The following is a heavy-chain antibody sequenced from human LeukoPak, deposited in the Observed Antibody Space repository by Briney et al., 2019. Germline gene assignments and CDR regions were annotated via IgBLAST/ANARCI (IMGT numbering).Heavy chain of an antibody. CDR2: IYYSGST. CDR1: GYSISSGYY. Sequence: SETLSLTCTVSGYSISSGYYWSWIRQPPGKGLEWIGYIYYSGSTYYNPSLKSRVTISVDTSKNQFSLKLSSVTAADTAVYYCARDLSGSGSYYDLAYYYYGMDVWGQGTTVTVSS. D-gene: IGHD3-10*01. V-gene: IGHV4-30-4*01. CDR3: ARDLSGSGSYYDLAYYYYGMDV. J-gene: IGHJ6*02.